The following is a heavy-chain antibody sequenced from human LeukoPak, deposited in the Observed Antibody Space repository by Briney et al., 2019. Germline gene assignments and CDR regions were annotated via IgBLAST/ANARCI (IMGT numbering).Heavy chain of an antibody. CDR3: ARDPSRDINYYMDV. CDR2: ISSSSSYI. J-gene: IGHJ6*03. V-gene: IGHV3-21*01. Sequence: GGSLRLSCAASGFTFSSYSMNWVRQAPGKGLEWVSSISSSSSYIYYADSVKGRFTISRDNAKNSLYLQMNSLRAEDTAVYYCARDPSRDINYYMDVWGKGTTVTVSS. CDR1: GFTFSSYS. D-gene: IGHD5-12*01.